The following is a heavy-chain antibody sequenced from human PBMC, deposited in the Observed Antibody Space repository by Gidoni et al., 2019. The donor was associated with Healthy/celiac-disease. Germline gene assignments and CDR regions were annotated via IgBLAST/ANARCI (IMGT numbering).Heavy chain of an antibody. CDR3: TRNDYDFWSGYPYYFDY. Sequence: EVQLVESGGGLVQPGRSLRLSCAASGFTFGDYAMSWFRQAPGKGLEWVGFIRSKAYGGTTEYAASVKGRFTISRDDSKSIAYLQMNSLKTEDTAVYYCTRNDYDFWSGYPYYFDYWGQGTLVTVSS. D-gene: IGHD3-3*01. J-gene: IGHJ4*02. V-gene: IGHV3-49*03. CDR1: GFTFGDYA. CDR2: IRSKAYGGTT.